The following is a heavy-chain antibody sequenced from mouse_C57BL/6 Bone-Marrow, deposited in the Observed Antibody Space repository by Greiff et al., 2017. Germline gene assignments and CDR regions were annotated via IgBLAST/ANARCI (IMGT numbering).Heavy chain of an antibody. CDR1: GYTFTSYW. J-gene: IGHJ3*01. Sequence: QVQLQQPGAELVKPGASVKLSCKASGYTFTSYWMQWVKQRPGQGLEWIGEIDPSDSYTNYNQKFKGKATLTVDTSSSTAYMQLSSLTSEDSAVYYCARGLRRRGAWFAYWGRGTLVTVSA. CDR2: IDPSDSYT. V-gene: IGHV1-50*01. CDR3: ARGLRRRGAWFAY. D-gene: IGHD2-2*01.